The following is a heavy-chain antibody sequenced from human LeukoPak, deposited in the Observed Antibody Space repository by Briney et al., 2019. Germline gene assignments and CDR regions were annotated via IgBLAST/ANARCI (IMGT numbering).Heavy chain of an antibody. J-gene: IGHJ4*02. CDR3: AKGGESSSWLFDY. D-gene: IGHD6-13*01. Sequence: PGESLRLSCAASGFTFSAFTMGWVRQTPGKGLQWVSALSGSGLSTYYADSVKGRFTISRDNSKNTLYLQMNSLRAEDTAVYYCAKGGESSSWLFDYWGQGTLVPVSS. CDR1: GFTFSAFT. CDR2: LSGSGLST. V-gene: IGHV3-23*01.